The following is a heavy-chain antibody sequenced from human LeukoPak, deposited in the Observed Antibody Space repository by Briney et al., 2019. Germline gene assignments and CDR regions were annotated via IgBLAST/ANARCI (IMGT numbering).Heavy chain of an antibody. CDR2: IGRGGDT. CDR1: GFTFSNSD. D-gene: IGHD3-22*01. J-gene: IGHJ4*02. Sequence: GGSLRLSCAASGFTFSNSDMHWVRQATGKGLEWVSAIGRGGDTYYAGSVKGRFTISRENAKNTLYLQMNSLRAEDTAVYYCAREDHFNYYDSSGYSHWGQGTLVTVSS. CDR3: AREDHFNYYDSSGYSH. V-gene: IGHV3-13*01.